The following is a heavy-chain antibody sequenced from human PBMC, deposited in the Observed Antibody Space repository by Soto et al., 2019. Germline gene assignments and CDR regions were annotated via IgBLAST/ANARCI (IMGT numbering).Heavy chain of an antibody. CDR2: IIPILGIA. V-gene: IGHV1-69*02. J-gene: IGHJ4*02. Sequence: SVKVSCKASGGTFSSYTISWVRQAPGQGLEWMGRIIPILGIANYAQKFQGRVTITADKSTSTAYMELSSLRSEDTAVYYCASGLEWLFSFDYWGQGTLVTVSS. D-gene: IGHD3-3*01. CDR1: GGTFSSYT. CDR3: ASGLEWLFSFDY.